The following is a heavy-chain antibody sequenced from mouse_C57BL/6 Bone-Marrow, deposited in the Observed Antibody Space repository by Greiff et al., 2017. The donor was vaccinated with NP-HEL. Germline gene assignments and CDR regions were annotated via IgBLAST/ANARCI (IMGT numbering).Heavy chain of an antibody. CDR2: ITHSGET. V-gene: IGHV12-3*01. CDR1: GFPITSGYY. J-gene: IGHJ1*03. D-gene: IGHD2-3*01. Sequence: QVQLKQSGPGLVKPSQSLFLTCSITGFPITSGYYWIWIRQSPGKPLEWMGYITHSGETFYNPSLQSPISITRETSKTQFFLQLNSVTTEDTAMYYCAGDYDGYWYFDVWGTGTTVTVSS. CDR3: AGDYDGYWYFDV.